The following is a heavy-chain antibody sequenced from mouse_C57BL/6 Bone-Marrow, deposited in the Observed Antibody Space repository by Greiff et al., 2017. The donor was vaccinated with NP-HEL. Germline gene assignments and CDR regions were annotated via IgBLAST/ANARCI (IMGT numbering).Heavy chain of an antibody. CDR1: GYTFTGYW. D-gene: IGHD1-1*01. CDR2: ILPGSGST. V-gene: IGHV1-9*01. CDR3: ARESRITTVVDWYFDV. Sequence: QVQLKQSGAELMKPGASVKLSCKATGYTFTGYWIEWVKQRPGHGLEWIGEILPGSGSTNYNEKFKGKATFTADTSSNTAYMQLSSLTTEDSAIYYCARESRITTVVDWYFDVWGTGTTVTVSS. J-gene: IGHJ1*03.